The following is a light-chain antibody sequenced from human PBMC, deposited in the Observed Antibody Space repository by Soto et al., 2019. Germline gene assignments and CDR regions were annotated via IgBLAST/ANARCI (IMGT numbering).Light chain of an antibody. J-gene: IGKJ3*01. CDR1: QSLLHNGNNY. V-gene: IGKV2-28*01. Sequence: DIVMTQSPLSLPVTPGEPAAISCRSSQSLLHNGNNYVDWYLHKPGQSPQLLICMGSNRASGVPDRLSGSGSGTDFTLKISRVEAEDVGVYYCMQALQTPPTFGPGTKVDIK. CDR2: MGS. CDR3: MQALQTPPT.